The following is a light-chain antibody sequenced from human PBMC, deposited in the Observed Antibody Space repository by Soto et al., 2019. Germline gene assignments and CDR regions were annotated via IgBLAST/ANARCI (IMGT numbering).Light chain of an antibody. CDR3: KQYDGY. J-gene: IGKJ3*01. CDR2: DAS. CDR1: QNINRW. Sequence: DIQMTQSPSTLAASVGDRVTITCRASQNINRWLAWYQQKPGKAPKVLIYDASSLESGVPSRFSGSGSGTEFTLTITSLQPDDSATYYCKQYDGYFGPG. V-gene: IGKV1-5*01.